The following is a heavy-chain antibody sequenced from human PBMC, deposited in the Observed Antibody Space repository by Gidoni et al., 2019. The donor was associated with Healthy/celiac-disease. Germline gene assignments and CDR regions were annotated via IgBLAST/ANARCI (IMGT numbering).Heavy chain of an antibody. CDR1: GFTFRRYA. D-gene: IGHD6-13*01. V-gene: IGHV3-23*01. J-gene: IGHJ3*02. CDR2: ISGSGGST. Sequence: EVQLLESGGGLVQPVGSLRLSCAASGFTFRRYAMSWVRQAPGKGLEWVSAISGSGGSTYYADSVKGRFTISRDNSKNTLYLQMNSLRAEDTAVYYCAKDWRSGAAAGAFDIWGQGTMVTVSS. CDR3: AKDWRSGAAAGAFDI.